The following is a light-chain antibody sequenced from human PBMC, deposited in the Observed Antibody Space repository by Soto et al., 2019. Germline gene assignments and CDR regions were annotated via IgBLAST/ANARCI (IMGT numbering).Light chain of an antibody. Sequence: VLTQPPPASGAPRQRGTISCSGRYSNIGSNTVKWFQQPPGTAPQTLIFILYQPPSGVPDRFSGSKSGTYASLAITGLQAEDEADYYCQSYDSSLSGCVFVTGTKVTVL. CDR1: YSNIGSNT. CDR2: ILY. J-gene: IGLJ1*01. V-gene: IGLV1-44*01. CDR3: QSYDSSLSGCV.